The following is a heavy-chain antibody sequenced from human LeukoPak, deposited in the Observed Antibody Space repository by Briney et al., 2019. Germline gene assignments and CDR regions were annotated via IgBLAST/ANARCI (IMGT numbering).Heavy chain of an antibody. J-gene: IGHJ4*02. CDR2: ISGSGGST. V-gene: IGHV3-23*01. CDR1: GFTFSSYA. CDR3: AKELEIRYFDWLSPSPLDY. D-gene: IGHD3-9*01. Sequence: PGGSLRLPCAASGFTFSSYAMSWVRQAPGKGLEWVSAISGSGGSTYYADSVKGRFTISRDNSKNTLYLQMNSLRAEDTAVYYCAKELEIRYFDWLSPSPLDYWGQGTLVNGSS.